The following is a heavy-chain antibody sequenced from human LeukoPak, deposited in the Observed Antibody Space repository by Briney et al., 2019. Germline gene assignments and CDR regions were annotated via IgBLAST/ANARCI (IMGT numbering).Heavy chain of an antibody. CDR2: IYYSGST. Sequence: SETLSLTCTVSGGSISSSSYYWGWIRQPPGKGLEWIGSIYYSGSTYYNPSLKSRVTISVDTSKNQFSLKLSSVTAADTAVYYCARAGLLWFGEPTGGFDYWGQGTLVTVSS. CDR1: GGSISSSSYY. J-gene: IGHJ4*02. CDR3: ARAGLLWFGEPTGGFDY. D-gene: IGHD3-10*01. V-gene: IGHV4-39*07.